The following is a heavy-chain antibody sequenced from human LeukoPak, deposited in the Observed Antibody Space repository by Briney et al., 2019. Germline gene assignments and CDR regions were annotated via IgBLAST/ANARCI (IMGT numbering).Heavy chain of an antibody. CDR1: GGSISSGSYY. J-gene: IGHJ4*02. Sequence: SETLSLTCTVSGGSISSGSYYWSWIRQPAGKGLEWIGRIYTSGSTNYNPSLKSRVTISVDSSKNQFSLKLSSVTAADTAVYYCARDHEWLGLDYWGQGTLVTVSS. V-gene: IGHV4-61*02. CDR3: ARDHEWLGLDY. D-gene: IGHD6-19*01. CDR2: IYTSGST.